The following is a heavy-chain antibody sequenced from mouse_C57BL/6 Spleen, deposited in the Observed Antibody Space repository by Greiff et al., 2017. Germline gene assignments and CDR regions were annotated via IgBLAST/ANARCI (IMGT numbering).Heavy chain of an antibody. V-gene: IGHV1-76*01. CDR2: IYPGSGNT. D-gene: IGHD1-1*01. CDR1: GYTFTDYY. CDR3: ARSLYGSSSDWYFDV. Sequence: VKLMESGAELVRPGASVKLSCKASGYTFTDYYINWVKQRPGQGLEWIARIYPGSGNTYYNEKFKGKATLTAEKSSSTAYMQLSSLTSEDSAVYFCARSLYGSSSDWYFDVWGTGTTVTVSS. J-gene: IGHJ1*03.